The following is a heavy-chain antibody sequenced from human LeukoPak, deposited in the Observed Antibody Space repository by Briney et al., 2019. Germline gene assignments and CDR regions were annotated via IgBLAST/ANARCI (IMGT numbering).Heavy chain of an antibody. CDR3: ARDVGTTGWHTFDY. Sequence: SQTLSLTCAISGDSVSSNNGAWNWIRQSPSRGLEWLGRTYYRSKWYNDYAGSLISRITISPDTSKNQFSLQLYSVTPEDTAVYYCARDVGTTGWHTFDYWGQGTLVNVSS. V-gene: IGHV6-1*01. D-gene: IGHD3-9*01. CDR2: TYYRSKWYN. CDR1: GDSVSSNNGA. J-gene: IGHJ4*02.